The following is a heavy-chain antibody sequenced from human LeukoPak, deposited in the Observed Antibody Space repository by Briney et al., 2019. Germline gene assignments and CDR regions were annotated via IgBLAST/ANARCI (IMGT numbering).Heavy chain of an antibody. CDR3: AKVSSPWFGELGAFDI. CDR2: ISYDGSNK. CDR1: GFTFSSYG. Sequence: GGSLRLSCAASGFTFSSYGMHWVRQAPGKGLEWVAVISYDGSNKYYADSVKGRFTISRDNSKNTLYLQMNSLRAEDMAVYYCAKVSSPWFGELGAFDIWGQGTMVTVSS. J-gene: IGHJ3*02. V-gene: IGHV3-30*18. D-gene: IGHD3-10*01.